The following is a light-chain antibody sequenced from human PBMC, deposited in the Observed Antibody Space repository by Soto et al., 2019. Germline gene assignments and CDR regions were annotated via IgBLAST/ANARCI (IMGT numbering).Light chain of an antibody. CDR1: QGISSY. J-gene: IGKJ4*01. CDR2: ATS. Sequence: DIQMTQSPSSLSASVGDRVTITCRASQGISSYLNWYQQKPGKAPKLLIYATSSLHSGVPSRFSGSGSGPDFTLTISRLQPEDFATYYCQQSYSTPRTFGGGTKVDIK. V-gene: IGKV1-39*01. CDR3: QQSYSTPRT.